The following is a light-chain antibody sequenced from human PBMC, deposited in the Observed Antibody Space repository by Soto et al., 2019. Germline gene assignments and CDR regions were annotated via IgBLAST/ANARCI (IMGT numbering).Light chain of an antibody. Sequence: QSALTQPASVSGSPGQSITISCTGTSSDVGGYNYVSWYQQQPGKAPKIMIYDVTNRPSGVSNRFSGSKSGNTASLTISGLQAEDEADYYCCSYTTSNTRQIVFGTGTKVTVL. J-gene: IGLJ1*01. CDR3: CSYTTSNTRQIV. CDR2: DVT. V-gene: IGLV2-14*01. CDR1: SSDVGGYNY.